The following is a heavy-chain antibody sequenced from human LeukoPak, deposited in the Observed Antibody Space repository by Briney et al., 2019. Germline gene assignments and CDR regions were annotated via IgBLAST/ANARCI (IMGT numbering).Heavy chain of an antibody. Sequence: GGSLRLSCAVSGFTFSSYAMSWVRQAPGKGLEWVSAISGSGGSTYYADSVKGRFTISRDNSKNTLYLQMNSLRAEDTAVYYCAKDEGSGYFYFDYWGQGTLVTVSS. J-gene: IGHJ4*02. CDR1: GFTFSSYA. D-gene: IGHD3-22*01. CDR3: AKDEGSGYFYFDY. V-gene: IGHV3-23*01. CDR2: ISGSGGST.